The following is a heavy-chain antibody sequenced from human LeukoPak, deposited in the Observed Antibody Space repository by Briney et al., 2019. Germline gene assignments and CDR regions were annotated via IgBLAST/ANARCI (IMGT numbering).Heavy chain of an antibody. V-gene: IGHV3-21*01. Sequence: GGSLRLSCAASGFTFSSYSMNWVRQAPGKGLEWVSSISSSSSYIYYADSVKGRFTISRDNAKNSLYLQMNSLRAEDTAVYYCARDFDRNYYGSVSYYNGLDYWGQGTLVTVSS. CDR1: GFTFSSYS. D-gene: IGHD3-10*01. CDR2: ISSSSSYI. J-gene: IGHJ4*02. CDR3: ARDFDRNYYGSVSYYNGLDY.